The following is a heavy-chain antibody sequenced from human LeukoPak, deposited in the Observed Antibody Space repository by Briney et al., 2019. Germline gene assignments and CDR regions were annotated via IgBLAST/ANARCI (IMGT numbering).Heavy chain of an antibody. D-gene: IGHD6-19*01. CDR2: IYPGDSGT. J-gene: IGHJ4*02. CDR3: ARLYSSARPTENDY. CDR1: GHSFTSYW. V-gene: IGHV5-51*01. Sequence: GESLKISCKGSGHSFTSYWIGWMRQMPGEGLEWMGIIYPGDSGTRYSPSFQGQVTISADKSISTAYLQWSSLKASDTAMYYCARLYSSARPTENDYWGQGTQVTVSS.